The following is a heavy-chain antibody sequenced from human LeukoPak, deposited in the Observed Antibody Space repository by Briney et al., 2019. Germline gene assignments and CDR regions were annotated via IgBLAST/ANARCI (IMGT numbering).Heavy chain of an antibody. V-gene: IGHV3-23*01. CDR2: ISGGGGST. D-gene: IGHD1-26*01. J-gene: IGHJ4*02. Sequence: PGGSLRLSCAASGLTFSSYAMSWVRQAPGKGLEWVSAISGGGGSTHYGDSVKGRFTISRDTSKNTLYLQMNSLRAEDTAIYYCAKQNIVGATKKWGFDYWGQGTLVTVSS. CDR3: AKQNIVGATKKWGFDY. CDR1: GLTFSSYA.